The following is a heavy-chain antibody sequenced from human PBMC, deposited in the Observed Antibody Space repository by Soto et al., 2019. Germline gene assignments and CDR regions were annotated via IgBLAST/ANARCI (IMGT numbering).Heavy chain of an antibody. CDR3: ARGSSWYKAGLDP. D-gene: IGHD6-13*01. Sequence: SVKVSCKASGGTFSSYAISWVRQAPGQGLEWMGGIIPIFGTANYAQKFQGRVTITADESTSRAYMELSSVRSDDTAVYYCARGSSWYKAGLDPWGQGTLVTVSS. J-gene: IGHJ5*02. CDR1: GGTFSSYA. CDR2: IIPIFGTA. V-gene: IGHV1-69*13.